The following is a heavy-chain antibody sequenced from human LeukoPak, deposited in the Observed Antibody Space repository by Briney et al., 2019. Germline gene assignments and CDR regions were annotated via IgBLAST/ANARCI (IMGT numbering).Heavy chain of an antibody. CDR2: VYHSGST. V-gene: IGHV4-38-2*02. Sequence: SETLSLTCTMFGSSISDNYYGGWIRRPPGKGLEWIGCVYHSGSTYYNPSLKSRVTLSVDTSNNHFSLKLRSVTAADTAVYYCARHNYYHFWSTLNWFDPWGQGTLVTVSS. D-gene: IGHD3-3*01. CDR3: ARHNYYHFWSTLNWFDP. J-gene: IGHJ5*02. CDR1: GSSISDNYY.